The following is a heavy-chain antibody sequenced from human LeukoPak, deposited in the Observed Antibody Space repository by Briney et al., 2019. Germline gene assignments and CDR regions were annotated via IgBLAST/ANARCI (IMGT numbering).Heavy chain of an antibody. CDR2: INSDGSST. V-gene: IGHV3-74*01. CDR1: GFTFSSYW. D-gene: IGHD4-17*01. Sequence: PGGSLRLSCAASGFTFSSYWMHWVRQAPGKGLVWVSRINSDGSSTSYADSVKGRFTISRDNAKNSLYLQMNSLRAEDTALYYCATGANRAVTPGAFDIWGQGTMVTVSS. J-gene: IGHJ3*02. CDR3: ATGANRAVTPGAFDI.